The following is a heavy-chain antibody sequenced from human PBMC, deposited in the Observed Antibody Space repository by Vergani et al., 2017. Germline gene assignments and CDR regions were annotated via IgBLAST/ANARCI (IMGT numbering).Heavy chain of an antibody. J-gene: IGHJ4*02. V-gene: IGHV3-30-3*01. D-gene: IGHD3-16*01. Sequence: QVQLVESGGGVVQPGRSLRLSCAASGFTFSSYAMHWVRQAPGKGLEWVAVISYDGSNKYYADSVKGRFTISRDNSKNTLYLQMNSLRAEDTAVYYCAKDYGVEGEWPDYWGQGTLVTVSS. CDR2: ISYDGSNK. CDR3: AKDYGVEGEWPDY. CDR1: GFTFSSYA.